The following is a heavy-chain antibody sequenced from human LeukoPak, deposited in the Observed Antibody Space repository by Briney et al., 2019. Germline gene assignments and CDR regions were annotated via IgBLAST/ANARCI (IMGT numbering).Heavy chain of an antibody. CDR1: GASISSYY. CDR2: IYYSGST. CDR3: ARDRGFLAAGGEIDY. D-gene: IGHD3-10*01. Sequence: SETLSLTCTVSGASISSYYWSWIRQPPGKGLEWIGYIYYSGSTNYNPSLKSRVTISVDTSKNQFSLKLSSVTAADTAVYYCARDRGFLAAGGEIDYWGQGTLVTVSS. J-gene: IGHJ4*02. V-gene: IGHV4-59*13.